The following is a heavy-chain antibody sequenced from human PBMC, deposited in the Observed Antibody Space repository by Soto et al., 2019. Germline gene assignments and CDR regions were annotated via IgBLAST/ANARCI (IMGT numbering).Heavy chain of an antibody. CDR1: GFTFSSYA. CDR3: ANAAGIVVVVAALFDI. V-gene: IGHV3-23*01. Sequence: GGSLRLSCAASGFTFSSYAMSWVRQAPGKGLEWVSAISGSGGSTYYADSVKGRFTISRDNSKNTLYLQMNSLRAEDTAVYYCANAAGIVVVVAALFDIWGQGTMVTVSS. J-gene: IGHJ3*02. D-gene: IGHD2-15*01. CDR2: ISGSGGST.